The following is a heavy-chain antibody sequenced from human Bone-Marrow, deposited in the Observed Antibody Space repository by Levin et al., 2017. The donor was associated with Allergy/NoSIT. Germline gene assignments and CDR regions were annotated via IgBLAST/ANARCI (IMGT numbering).Heavy chain of an antibody. V-gene: IGHV4-38-2*02. J-gene: IGHJ4*02. CDR1: GYSISSGYH. CDR2: IYHSGST. Sequence: PSETLSLTCTVSGYSISSGYHWGWMRLPPGKGLQWIGSIYHSGSTYYNPSLKSRVTISVDTSKNQFSLKVTSVTAADTAVYYCAAAPHEDVMVNYFDYWGQGTLVTVSS. D-gene: IGHD4/OR15-4a*01. CDR3: AAAPHEDVMVNYFDY.